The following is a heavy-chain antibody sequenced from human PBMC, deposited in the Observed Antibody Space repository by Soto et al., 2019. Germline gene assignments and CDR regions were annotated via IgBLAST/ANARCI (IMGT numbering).Heavy chain of an antibody. D-gene: IGHD3-22*01. Sequence: QVQLQESGPGLVKPSQTLSLTCTVSGGSISSGDYYWSWIRQPPGKGLEWIGYIYYSGSTYYNPSLESRVTISVDTSISQFALELSSVNAADTAVYYCARALRPLYYCVCSGYYYVPHFDYWGQGTLVTVSS. J-gene: IGHJ4*02. CDR2: IYYSGST. CDR1: GGSISSGDYY. V-gene: IGHV4-30-4*01. CDR3: ARALRPLYYCVCSGYYYVPHFDY.